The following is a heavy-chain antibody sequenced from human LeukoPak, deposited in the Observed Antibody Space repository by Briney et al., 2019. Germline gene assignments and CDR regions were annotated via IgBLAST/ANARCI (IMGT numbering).Heavy chain of an antibody. CDR1: GGSFSGYY. Sequence: PSETLSLTCAVYGGSFSGYYWSWIRRPPGKGLEWIGEINHSGSTNYNPSLKSRVTFSVDASKNHFSLKVTSMTAADTGVYYCARSLPGVVGAADFWGQGTLVTVSA. CDR3: ARSLPGVVGAADF. V-gene: IGHV4-34*01. CDR2: INHSGST. D-gene: IGHD2-2*01. J-gene: IGHJ4*02.